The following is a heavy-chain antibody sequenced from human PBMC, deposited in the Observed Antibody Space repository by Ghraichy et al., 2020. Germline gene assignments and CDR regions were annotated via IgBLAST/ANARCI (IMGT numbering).Heavy chain of an antibody. CDR3: GRVGQVRGYNSIDS. D-gene: IGHD3-10*01. Sequence: SETLSLTCTVSNGSINSYYWTWIRQPPGKGLEWIGYIYLTGSTSYNPSLNSRVSISLDTSKNQFFLKLTSVTAADTAVYYCGRVGQVRGYNSIDSCGQGSLVAVSS. CDR1: NGSINSYY. J-gene: IGHJ5*01. CDR2: IYLTGST. V-gene: IGHV4-59*01.